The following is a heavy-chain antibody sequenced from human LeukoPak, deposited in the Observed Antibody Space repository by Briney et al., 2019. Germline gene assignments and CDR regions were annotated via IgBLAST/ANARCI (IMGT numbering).Heavy chain of an antibody. CDR3: ARMMGYYDSSGYLESYGMDV. D-gene: IGHD3-22*01. Sequence: SETLSLTCTVSGGSISSYYWSWIRQPPGKGLEWIGYIYYSGSTNYNPSLKSRVTISVDTSKNQFSLKLSSVTAADTAVYYCARMMGYYDSSGYLESYGMDVWGQGTMVTVSS. CDR1: GGSISSYY. CDR2: IYYSGST. J-gene: IGHJ6*02. V-gene: IGHV4-59*08.